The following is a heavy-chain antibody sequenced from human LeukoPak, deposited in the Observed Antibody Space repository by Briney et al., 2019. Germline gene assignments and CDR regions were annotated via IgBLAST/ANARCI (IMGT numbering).Heavy chain of an antibody. V-gene: IGHV1-69*01. D-gene: IGHD3-10*01. CDR1: GGTFIGYA. J-gene: IGHJ4*02. CDR2: IIPIFGTT. CDR3: ARGLWSPYFDY. Sequence: ASVKVSCKASGGTFIGYAISWVRQAPGQGLEWMGGIIPIFGTTNYAQKFQGRVTTSADGSTSTAYMELSSLRSEDTAVYYCARGLWSPYFDYWGQGTLVTVSS.